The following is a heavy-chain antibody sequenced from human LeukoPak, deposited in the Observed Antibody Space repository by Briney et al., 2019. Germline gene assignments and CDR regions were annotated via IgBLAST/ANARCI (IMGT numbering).Heavy chain of an antibody. CDR1: GGSISSYY. J-gene: IGHJ4*02. V-gene: IGHV3-20*04. Sequence: PSETLSLTCTVSGGSISSYYWSWVRQAPGKGLEWVSGINWNGGSTGYADSVKGRFTISRDNAKNSLYLQMNSLRAEDTAVYYCAKKGDGYNWGQGTLVTVSS. D-gene: IGHD5-24*01. CDR2: INWNGGST. CDR3: AKKGDGYN.